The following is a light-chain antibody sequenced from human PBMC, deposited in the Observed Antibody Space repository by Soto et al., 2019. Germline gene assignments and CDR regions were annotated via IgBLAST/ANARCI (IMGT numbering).Light chain of an antibody. CDR3: QQSYSTPIT. V-gene: IGKV1-39*01. CDR1: QSISTY. CDR2: GAS. J-gene: IGKJ5*01. Sequence: DIQMTQSPSSLSASVGDRVTITCRASQSISTYLNWYQQKPGKAPNLLIYGASNLQSGVPSRFSGSGSGTDFTLHISSLQPEDFATYYCQQSYSTPITFGQGTRLEIK.